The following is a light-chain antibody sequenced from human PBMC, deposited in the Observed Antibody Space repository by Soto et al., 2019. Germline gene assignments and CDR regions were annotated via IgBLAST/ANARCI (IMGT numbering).Light chain of an antibody. Sequence: QSALTQPPSASGSPGQSVTISCTGTSSDVGGYNYVSWYQQHPGKAPKLMIYEVNKRPSGVPDRFSGAKSGNTASLTVSGIQAEDEADYSCTSYAGSNNFVVFGGGTKLTVL. V-gene: IGLV2-8*01. CDR1: SSDVGGYNY. CDR3: TSYAGSNNFVV. J-gene: IGLJ2*01. CDR2: EVN.